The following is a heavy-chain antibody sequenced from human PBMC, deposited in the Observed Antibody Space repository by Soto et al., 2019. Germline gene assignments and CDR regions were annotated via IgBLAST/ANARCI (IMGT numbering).Heavy chain of an antibody. CDR1: GYTFISHY. D-gene: IGHD6-19*01. CDR2: INPNNGAP. V-gene: IGHV1-46*01. CDR3: AFGSSAVAGRALDF. Sequence: QVQLVQSGAEVKKPGASVKVSCKASGYTFISHYMHWVRQAPGQGLEWLGRINPNNGAPDYAQKLQGRVAVTRDTSTNTVYMEINSLTSEDTAVYYCAFGSSAVAGRALDFWGQGTLILVSS. J-gene: IGHJ4*02.